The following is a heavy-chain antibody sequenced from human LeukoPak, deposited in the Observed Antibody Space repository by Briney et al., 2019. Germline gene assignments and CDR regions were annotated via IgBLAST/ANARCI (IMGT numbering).Heavy chain of an antibody. J-gene: IGHJ6*02. CDR1: GGSISSYY. D-gene: IGHD4-17*01. CDR3: ARGTVPYYYYYGMDV. CDR2: IYYSGST. V-gene: IGHV4-59*01. Sequence: SETLSLTCTVSGGSISSYYWGWIRQPPGKGLEWIGYIYYSGSTNYNPSLKSRVTISVDTSKNQFSLKLSPVTAADTAVYYCARGTVPYYYYYGMDVWGQGTTVTVSS.